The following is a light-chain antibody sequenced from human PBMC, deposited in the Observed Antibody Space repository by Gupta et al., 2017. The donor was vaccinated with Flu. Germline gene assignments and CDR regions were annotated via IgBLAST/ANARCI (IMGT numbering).Light chain of an antibody. CDR2: GSS. CDR3: QQYNNWPFVT. V-gene: IGKV3-15*01. CDR1: QSVRSN. Sequence: EITMTQSPATLSVSPGERATLSCRASQSVRSNVAWYQQKPGQAPRLLIYGSSTRATDVPARFSGSGYGTEFTLTISSRQSEDFAVYYCQQYNNWPFVTFGGGTKVEIK. J-gene: IGKJ4*01.